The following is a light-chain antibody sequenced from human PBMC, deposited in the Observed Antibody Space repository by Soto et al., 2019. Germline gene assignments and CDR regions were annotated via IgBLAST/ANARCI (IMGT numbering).Light chain of an antibody. Sequence: QSVLTQPPSASGSPGQSVTISCTGTSSDVGGYNYVSWYQQHPGNAPKLLIYEVTKRPSGVPDRFSGSKSGNTASLTVSGLQADDDADYYCISLAGSDNPNDVFGTGTKLTVL. CDR1: SSDVGGYNY. V-gene: IGLV2-8*01. CDR2: EVT. CDR3: ISLAGSDNPNDV. J-gene: IGLJ1*01.